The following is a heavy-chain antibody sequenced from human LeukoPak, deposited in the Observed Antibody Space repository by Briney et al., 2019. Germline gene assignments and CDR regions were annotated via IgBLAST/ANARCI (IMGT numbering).Heavy chain of an antibody. CDR2: IYYSGST. J-gene: IGHJ4*02. D-gene: IGHD5-24*01. CDR3: ARDRAKYNSNDYFDY. Sequence: PSETLSLTCTVSGDSISSYYWSWIRQPPGKGLEWIGYIYYSGSTNYNPSLKSRVTISVDTSKNQFSLRLTSVTAADTAVYYCARDRAKYNSNDYFDYWGRGTLVTVSS. CDR1: GDSISSYY. V-gene: IGHV4-59*01.